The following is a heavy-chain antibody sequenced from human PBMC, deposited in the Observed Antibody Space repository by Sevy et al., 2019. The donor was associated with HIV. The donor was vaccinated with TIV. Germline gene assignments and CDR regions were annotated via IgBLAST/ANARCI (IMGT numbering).Heavy chain of an antibody. D-gene: IGHD3-10*01. J-gene: IGHJ4*02. Sequence: ASVKVSCKASGYTFTGYYMHWVRQAPGQGLEWMGWINPNSGGTNYAQKFQGRVTMTRDTSISTAYMELSRLGSDDTAVYYCARDALLRGGYLDYWGQGTLVTVS. CDR1: GYTFTGYY. CDR2: INPNSGGT. V-gene: IGHV1-2*02. CDR3: ARDALLRGGYLDY.